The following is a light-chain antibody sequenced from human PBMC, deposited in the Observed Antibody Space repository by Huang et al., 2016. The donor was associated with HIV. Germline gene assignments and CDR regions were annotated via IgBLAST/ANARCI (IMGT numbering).Light chain of an antibody. J-gene: IGKJ3*01. CDR3: QQTYSTPL. CDR1: QSISSH. Sequence: DIQMTQSPSSLSASVGDRVTITCRASQSISSHLNWYQQKPGKAHNLLIYGASSLQSGVPSSLSGRGSGTDCTLTISSLQPEDSATYYCQQTYSTPLFGPGTKVEIK. V-gene: IGKV1-39*01. CDR2: GAS.